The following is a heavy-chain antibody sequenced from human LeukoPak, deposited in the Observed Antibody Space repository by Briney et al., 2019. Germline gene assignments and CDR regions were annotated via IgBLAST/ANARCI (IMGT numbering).Heavy chain of an antibody. CDR1: GFTFSSYA. J-gene: IGHJ3*02. CDR2: ISGSGGST. CDR3: AATEYYDSSGYYPGTAFDI. D-gene: IGHD3-22*01. Sequence: PGGSLRLSCAASGFTFSSYAMSWVRQAPGKGLGWVSAISGSGGSTYYADSVKGRFTISRDNSKNTLYLQMNSLRAEDTAVYYCAATEYYDSSGYYPGTAFDIWGQGTMVTVSS. V-gene: IGHV3-23*01.